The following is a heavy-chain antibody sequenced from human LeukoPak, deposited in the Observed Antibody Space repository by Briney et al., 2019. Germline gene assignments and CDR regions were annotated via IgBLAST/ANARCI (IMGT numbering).Heavy chain of an antibody. CDR3: ARVPRRNSSSYYFDY. CDR2: IIPIFGTA. V-gene: IGHV1-69*01. D-gene: IGHD6-6*01. J-gene: IGHJ4*02. Sequence: SVKVSCKASGGTFSSYAISWVRQAPGQGLERMGGIIPIFGTANYAQKFQGRVTITADESTSTAYMELSSLRSEDTAVYYCARVPRRNSSSYYFDYWGQGTLVTVSS. CDR1: GGTFSSYA.